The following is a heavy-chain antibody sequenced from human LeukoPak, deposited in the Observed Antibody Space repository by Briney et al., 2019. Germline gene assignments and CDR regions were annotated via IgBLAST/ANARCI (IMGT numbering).Heavy chain of an antibody. CDR3: ARDQCSGGSCYSGSDYYYYGMDV. V-gene: IGHV3-30-3*01. Sequence: PGGSLRLSCAASGFTFSSYAVHWVRQAPGKGLEWVAVISYDGGNKYYADSVKGRFTISRDNSKKTLYLQMNSLRAEDTAVYYCARDQCSGGSCYSGSDYYYYGMDVWGQGTTVTVSS. J-gene: IGHJ6*02. D-gene: IGHD2-15*01. CDR1: GFTFSSYA. CDR2: ISYDGGNK.